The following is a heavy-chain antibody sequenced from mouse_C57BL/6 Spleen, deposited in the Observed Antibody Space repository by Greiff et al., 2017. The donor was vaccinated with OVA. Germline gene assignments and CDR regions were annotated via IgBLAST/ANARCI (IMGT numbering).Heavy chain of an antibody. CDR2: INPNNGGT. CDR1: GYTFTDYN. CDR3: ARSDYYGSSYVDYAMDY. J-gene: IGHJ4*01. D-gene: IGHD1-1*01. Sequence: EVQLVESGPELVKPGASVKIPCKASGYTFTDYNMDWVKQSHGKSLEWIGDINPNNGGTIYNQKFKGKATLTVDKSSSTAYMELRSLTSEDTAVYYCARSDYYGSSYVDYAMDYWGQGTSVTVSS. V-gene: IGHV1-18*01.